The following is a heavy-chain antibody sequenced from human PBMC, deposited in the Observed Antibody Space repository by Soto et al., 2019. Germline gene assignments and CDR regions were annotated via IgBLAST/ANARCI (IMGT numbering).Heavy chain of an antibody. CDR2: ISGSGGST. D-gene: IGHD6-19*01. Sequence: GGSLRLSCAASGFTFSSYAMSWVRQAPGKGLEWVSAISGSGGSTYYADSVKGRFTISRDNSKNTLYLQMNSLRAEDTAVYYCAKDREAGPFRSDYFDYWGQGTLVTVSS. CDR3: AKDREAGPFRSDYFDY. J-gene: IGHJ4*02. V-gene: IGHV3-23*01. CDR1: GFTFSSYA.